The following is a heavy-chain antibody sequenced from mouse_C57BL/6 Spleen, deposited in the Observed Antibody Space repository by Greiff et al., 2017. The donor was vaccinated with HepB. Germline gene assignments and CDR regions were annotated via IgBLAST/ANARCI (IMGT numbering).Heavy chain of an antibody. V-gene: IGHV1-50*01. Sequence: QVQLKQSGAELVKPGASVKLSCKASGYTFTSYWMQWVKQRPGQGLEWIGEIDPSDSYTNYNQKFKGKATLTVDTSSSTAYMQLSSLTSEDSAVYYCRYGYDRYFDVWGTGTTVTVSS. J-gene: IGHJ1*03. CDR3: RYGYDRYFDV. D-gene: IGHD2-2*01. CDR2: IDPSDSYT. CDR1: GYTFTSYW.